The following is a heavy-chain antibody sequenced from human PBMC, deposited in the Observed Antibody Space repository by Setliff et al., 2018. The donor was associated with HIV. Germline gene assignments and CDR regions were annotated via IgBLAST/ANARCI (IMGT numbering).Heavy chain of an antibody. CDR3: ARDHMSVGAWVGATSRGLFQH. CDR2: INPSGGST. V-gene: IGHV1-46*01. D-gene: IGHD1-26*01. Sequence: GASVKVSCKASGYTFTAYYIHWVRQAPGQGLEWMGWINPSGGSTNYAQKFQGRVTMTRDTSTSTVYMELSSLRSEDTAVYYCARDHMSVGAWVGATSRGLFQHWGQGTLVTVSS. CDR1: GYTFTAYY. J-gene: IGHJ1*01.